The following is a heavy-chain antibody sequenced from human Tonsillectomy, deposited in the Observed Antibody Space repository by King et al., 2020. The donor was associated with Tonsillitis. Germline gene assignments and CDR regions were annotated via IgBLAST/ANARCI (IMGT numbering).Heavy chain of an antibody. CDR3: AKDQTELGYDAFES. CDR2: FGRGSRR. J-gene: IGHJ3*02. D-gene: IGHD7-27*01. Sequence: EVQLVESGGGLVQPGGSLRLSCAASGFSFSSYAMTWVRQAPGKGLEWVSTFGRGSRRYYADSVKGRFTISRDNSKNTLSLQMNSLRVEDTALYYCAKDQTELGYDAFESWGQGTMVTVSS. V-gene: IGHV3-23*04. CDR1: GFSFSSYA.